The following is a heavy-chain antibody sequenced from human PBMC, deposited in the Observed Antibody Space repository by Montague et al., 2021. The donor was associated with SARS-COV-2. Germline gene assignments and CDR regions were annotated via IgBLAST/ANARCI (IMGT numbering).Heavy chain of an antibody. CDR3: ARGTAYDHVYY. J-gene: IGHJ4*02. V-gene: IGHV4-59*12. D-gene: IGHD2-8*02. CDR1: SGSLSGYY. Sequence: SETLSLTCTASSGSLSGYYWNWIRQPPGKGLEWIGFTHYSGTTKXNPSLKSRLNTSLDTSKNQFSLTLNSVTAADTAIYYCARGTAYDHVYYWGQGAPVTVAS. CDR2: THYSGTT.